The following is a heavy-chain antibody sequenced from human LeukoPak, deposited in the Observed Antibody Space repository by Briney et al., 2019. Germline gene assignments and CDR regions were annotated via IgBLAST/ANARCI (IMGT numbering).Heavy chain of an antibody. D-gene: IGHD2-2*01. Sequence: GGSLRLSCAASGFTFSSYGMHWVRQAPGKGLEWVAVISYDGSNKYYADSVKGRFTISRDNSKNTLYLQMNSLRAEDTAVYYCAKEGYCSGTNCYGAFDYWGQGTLVTVSS. J-gene: IGHJ4*02. CDR2: ISYDGSNK. CDR3: AKEGYCSGTNCYGAFDY. CDR1: GFTFSSYG. V-gene: IGHV3-30*18.